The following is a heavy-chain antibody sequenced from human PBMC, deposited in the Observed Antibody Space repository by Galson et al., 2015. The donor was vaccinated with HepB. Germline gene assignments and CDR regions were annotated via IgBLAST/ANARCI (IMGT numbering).Heavy chain of an antibody. Sequence: SLRLSCAASGFTFSNYWMHWVRQAPGKGLVWVSRINGDGSATTHADSVKGRFTISRDNAKNTLYMQMNGLRAEDTAVYYCAGVGRGYYSGYYYYGMDVWGQGTTVTVS. CDR3: AGVGRGYYSGYYYYGMDV. CDR1: GFTFSNYW. CDR2: INGDGSAT. D-gene: IGHD3-3*01. V-gene: IGHV3-74*01. J-gene: IGHJ6*02.